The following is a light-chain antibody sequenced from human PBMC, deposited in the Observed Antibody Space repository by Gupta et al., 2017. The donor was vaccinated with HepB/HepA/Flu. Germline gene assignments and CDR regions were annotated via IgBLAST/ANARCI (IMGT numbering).Light chain of an antibody. CDR3: QSYDSSLRGPV. J-gene: IGLJ2*01. Sequence: QSVLTQPPSVSGAPGQRVTISCTVSSPNIGAGYDVHWDQQLPGTAPQLLIYCNSNRPSGVPDRFSGSKSGTAASLSITGRQAEDEADYDCQSYDSSLRGPVFGGGTKLTVL. V-gene: IGLV1-40*01. CDR2: CNS. CDR1: SPNIGAGYD.